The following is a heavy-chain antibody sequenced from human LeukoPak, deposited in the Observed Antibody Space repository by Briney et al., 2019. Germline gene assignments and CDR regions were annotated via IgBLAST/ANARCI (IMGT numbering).Heavy chain of an antibody. V-gene: IGHV4-59*01. J-gene: IGHJ4*02. CDR1: GGSISSYY. Sequence: SETLSLTCTVSGGSISSYYWSWIRQPPGKGLEWIGYIYYSGSTNYNPSLKSRVTISVDTSKNQFSLRLSSVTTADTAVYYCAGVGGSSEGFDYWGQGTLITVSS. CDR2: IYYSGST. CDR3: AGVGGSSEGFDY. D-gene: IGHD1-26*01.